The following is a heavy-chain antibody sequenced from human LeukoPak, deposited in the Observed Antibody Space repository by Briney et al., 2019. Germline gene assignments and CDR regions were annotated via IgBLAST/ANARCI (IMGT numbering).Heavy chain of an antibody. J-gene: IGHJ4*02. CDR2: ISSSGVSI. D-gene: IGHD4-23*01. CDR1: GFTFSSYA. Sequence: GGSLRLSCAASGFTFSSYAMTWVRQAPGKGLEWVSDISSSGVSIYSADSVQGRFTISRDNSKKTLYLKMNSLRAEDTAIYYCAMGFSGGGKLDNWGQGTLVTVSS. CDR3: AMGFSGGGKLDN. V-gene: IGHV3-23*01.